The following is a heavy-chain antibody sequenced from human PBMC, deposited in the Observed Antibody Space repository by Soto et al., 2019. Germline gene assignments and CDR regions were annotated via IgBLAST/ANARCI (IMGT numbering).Heavy chain of an antibody. V-gene: IGHV4-34*01. CDR3: ARVERGTATTVVDAFDI. D-gene: IGHD1-1*01. Sequence: QVQLQQWGAGLLKPSETLSLTCAVYGGFVTSGSYYWSWIRQPPGKGLEWIGEMSHSGGTHFNPSLKSRVTISVDTSKNQSTLKMSSVTAADPALYYCARVERGTATTVVDAFDIWGPGTMVTVSS. CDR2: MSHSGGT. J-gene: IGHJ3*02. CDR1: GGFVTSGSYY.